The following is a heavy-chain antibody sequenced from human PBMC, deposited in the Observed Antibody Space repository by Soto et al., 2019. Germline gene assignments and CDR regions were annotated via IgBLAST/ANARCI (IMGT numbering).Heavy chain of an antibody. CDR2: ISAYNGNT. CDR1: GYTFTSYG. D-gene: IGHD3-3*01. V-gene: IGHV1-18*01. J-gene: IGHJ6*03. CDR3: SRAELRFLEWSPYYYYMDV. Sequence: ASVKVSCKASGYTFTSYGISWVRQAPGQGLELMGWISAYNGNTNCAQKLQGRVTMTTDTSTSTAFMELRSLRSDDTAVYFFSRAELRFLEWSPYYYYMDVWGKGTTVTVSS.